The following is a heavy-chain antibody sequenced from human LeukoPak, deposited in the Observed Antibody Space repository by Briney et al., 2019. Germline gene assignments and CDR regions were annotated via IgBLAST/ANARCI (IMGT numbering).Heavy chain of an antibody. Sequence: ASVKVSCKASGYTFTSYGISWVRQAPGQGLEWMGWISAYNGNTNYAQKLQGRGTMTTDTSTSTAYMELRSLRSDDTAVYYCARGLLWFGERPHYFDYWGQGTLVTVSS. D-gene: IGHD3-10*01. V-gene: IGHV1-18*01. CDR1: GYTFTSYG. CDR3: ARGLLWFGERPHYFDY. CDR2: ISAYNGNT. J-gene: IGHJ4*02.